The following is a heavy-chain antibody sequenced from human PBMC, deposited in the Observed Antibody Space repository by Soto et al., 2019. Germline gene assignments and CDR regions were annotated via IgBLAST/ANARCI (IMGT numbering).Heavy chain of an antibody. J-gene: IGHJ4*02. CDR2: ISYDGSNK. CDR3: AKEWELHLDY. V-gene: IGHV3-30*18. CDR1: GFTFSSYG. D-gene: IGHD1-26*01. Sequence: QVQLVESGGGVVQPRRSLRLSCAASGFTFSSYGMHWVRQAPGKGLEWVAVISYDGSNKYYADSVKGRFTISRDNSKNTLYLQMNSLRAEDTAVYYCAKEWELHLDYWGQGTLVTVSS.